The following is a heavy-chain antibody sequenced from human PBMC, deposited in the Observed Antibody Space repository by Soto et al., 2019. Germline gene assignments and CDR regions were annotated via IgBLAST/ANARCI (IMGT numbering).Heavy chain of an antibody. J-gene: IGHJ3*02. V-gene: IGHV1-46*03. D-gene: IGHD6-13*01. CDR3: ARDLYSSSWYVRACDM. CDR2: INPTTTST. CDR1: EYTFSTYS. Sequence: QVHLVQSGAEVKKPGTSVKVSCKASEYTFSTYSLHWVRQAPGQGLEWMGIINPTTTSTSDAQNFQGRVTMTRDTSTSTVYLELRRLRSEDTAVYYCARDLYSSSWYVRACDMWGQGTMVTVSS.